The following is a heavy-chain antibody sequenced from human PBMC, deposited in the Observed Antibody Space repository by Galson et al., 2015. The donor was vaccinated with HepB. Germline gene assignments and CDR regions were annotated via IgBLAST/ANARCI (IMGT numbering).Heavy chain of an antibody. V-gene: IGHV1-69*13. J-gene: IGHJ2*01. CDR2: IIPIFGTA. CDR1: GGTSSSYA. CDR3: AAGYCSGGSCLWYFDL. D-gene: IGHD2-15*01. Sequence: SVKVSRKASGGTSSSYAISWVRQAPGQGLEWMGGIIPIFGTANYAQKFQGRVTITADESTSTAYMELSSLRSEDTAVYYCAAGYCSGGSCLWYFDLWGRGTLVTVSS.